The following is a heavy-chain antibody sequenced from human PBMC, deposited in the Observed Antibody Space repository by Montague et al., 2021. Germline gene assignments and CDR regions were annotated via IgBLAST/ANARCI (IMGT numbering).Heavy chain of an antibody. CDR1: GGSISSDNYY. V-gene: IGHV4-39*01. CDR3: ARPSVTQDHCFDP. Sequence: SETLSLTCTVSGGSISSDNYYWAWIRQPPGKGLEWIGSIHYTGSAHYNPSLNSRVTISVDTSKNQFSLKLSSVTAADTAVYYCARPSVTQDHCFDPWGQGTLVTVSS. D-gene: IGHD5/OR15-5a*01. CDR2: IHYTGSA. J-gene: IGHJ5*02.